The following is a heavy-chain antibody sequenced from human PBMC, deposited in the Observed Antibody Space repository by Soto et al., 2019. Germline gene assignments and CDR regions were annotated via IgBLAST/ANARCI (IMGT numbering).Heavy chain of an antibody. CDR3: ARGIFGSGTANDY. J-gene: IGHJ4*02. V-gene: IGHV3-74*01. CDR2: INGDGSGT. CDR1: GFTFSGSW. Sequence: EVQLVESGGGLVQPGGSLRLSCAASGFTFSGSWMHWVRQAPGKGLVWVSRINGDGSGTSYADFVKGRFTISRDDAKNTLFLQMNCLRAEDTAVYYCARGIFGSGTANDYWGQGTLVTVSS. D-gene: IGHD3-10*01.